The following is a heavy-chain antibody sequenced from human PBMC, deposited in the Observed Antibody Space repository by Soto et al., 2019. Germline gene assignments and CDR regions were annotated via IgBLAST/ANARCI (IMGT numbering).Heavy chain of an antibody. J-gene: IGHJ4*02. V-gene: IGHV2-5*02. CDR1: GFSLSTSGVG. CDR2: IYWDDSK. Sequence: QITLKESGPTLVRPTQTLTLTCAFSGFSLSTSGVGVGWIRQPPGKALEWLAVIYWDDSKHYSPSLRSRLTITKDTSKNQVVLTMPNMDPRDTGTYYCAHKGPEDWPLDYWGQGTLVTVSS. CDR3: AHKGPEDWPLDY. D-gene: IGHD3-9*01.